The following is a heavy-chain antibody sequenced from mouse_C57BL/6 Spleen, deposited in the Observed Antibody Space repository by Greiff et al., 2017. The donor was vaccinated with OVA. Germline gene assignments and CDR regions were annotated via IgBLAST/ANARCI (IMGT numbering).Heavy chain of an antibody. J-gene: IGHJ2*01. V-gene: IGHV1-15*01. D-gene: IGHD4-1*01. Sequence: VKLQESGAELVRPGASVTLSCKASGYTFTDYEMHWVKQTPVHGLEWIGAIDPETGGTAYNQKFKGKAILTADKSSSTAYMELRSLTSEDSAVYYCTRFWDYFDYWGQGTTLTVSS. CDR1: GYTFTDYE. CDR3: TRFWDYFDY. CDR2: IDPETGGT.